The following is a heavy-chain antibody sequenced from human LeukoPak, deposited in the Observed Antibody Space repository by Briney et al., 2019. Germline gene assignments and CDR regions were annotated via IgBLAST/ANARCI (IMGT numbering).Heavy chain of an antibody. CDR3: ARDTTVTSGPYYYYGMDV. J-gene: IGHJ6*02. V-gene: IGHV3-30*03. D-gene: IGHD4-17*01. CDR1: GFTFSRYA. Sequence: GGSLRLSCAASGFTFSRYAIHGVRQAPGKGLEWVAVMSYDGTNKYHAESVKGRFTISRDNFKNTLYLQMNRLRTEDTAVYYCARDTTVTSGPYYYYGMDVWGQGTTVTVSS. CDR2: MSYDGTNK.